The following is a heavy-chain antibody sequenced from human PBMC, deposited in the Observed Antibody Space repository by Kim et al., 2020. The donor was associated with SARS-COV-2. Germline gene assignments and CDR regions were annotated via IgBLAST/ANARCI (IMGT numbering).Heavy chain of an antibody. CDR2: INHSGST. V-gene: IGHV4-34*01. CDR3: ARGTRTKAWFDP. CDR1: GGSFSGYY. Sequence: SETLSLTCAVYGGSFSGYYWSWIRQPPGKGLEWIGEINHSGSTNYNPSLKSRVTISVDTSKNQFSLKLSSVTAADTAVYYCARGTRTKAWFDPWGQGTLVTVSS. J-gene: IGHJ5*02. D-gene: IGHD2-8*01.